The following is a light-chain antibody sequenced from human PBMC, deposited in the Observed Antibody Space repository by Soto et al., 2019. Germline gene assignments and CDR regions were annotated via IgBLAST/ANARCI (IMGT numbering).Light chain of an antibody. J-gene: IGKJ2*01. CDR1: QSLLHSNGYNF. V-gene: IGKV2-28*01. Sequence: DIVMTQSPLSLPVTPGEPASISCRSSQSLLHSNGYNFLDWYLQKPGQSPQLLIHLGSNRASGVPDRFSGSGSGTDFTLRISRVEAEDVGVHYCMQALQTPPYTFGQGTKVDIK. CDR2: LGS. CDR3: MQALQTPPYT.